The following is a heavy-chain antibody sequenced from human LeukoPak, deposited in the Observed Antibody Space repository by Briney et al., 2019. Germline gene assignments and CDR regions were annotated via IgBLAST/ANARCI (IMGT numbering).Heavy chain of an antibody. V-gene: IGHV3-23*01. J-gene: IGHJ4*02. D-gene: IGHD5-24*01. CDR3: AKDRIPDGKYSIDF. CDR1: GFTFSTYA. Sequence: GGSLRLSCAASGFTFSTYAMNWVRQAPGKGLEWVSVIVGDGGGIHYADSVSGRFTISRDNSRNTLYLQMNSLRVEDTAVYYCAKDRIPDGKYSIDFWGQGTLVAVSS. CDR2: IVGDGGGI.